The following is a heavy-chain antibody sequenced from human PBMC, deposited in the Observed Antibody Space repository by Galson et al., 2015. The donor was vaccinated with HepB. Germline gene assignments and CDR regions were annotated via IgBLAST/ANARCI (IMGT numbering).Heavy chain of an antibody. Sequence: SVKVSCKASGGTFSSYAISWVRQAPGQGLEWMGGIIPIFGTANYAQKFQGRVTITADESTSTAYMELSSLRSEDTAVYYCAGRPEYCSSTSSYTYFDYWGQGTLVTVSP. V-gene: IGHV1-69*13. CDR1: GGTFSSYA. D-gene: IGHD2-2*02. CDR3: AGRPEYCSSTSSYTYFDY. CDR2: IIPIFGTA. J-gene: IGHJ4*02.